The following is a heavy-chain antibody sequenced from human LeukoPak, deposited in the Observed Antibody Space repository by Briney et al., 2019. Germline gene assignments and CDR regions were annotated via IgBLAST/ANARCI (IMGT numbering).Heavy chain of an antibody. CDR2: IYPGDSDT. D-gene: IGHD6-6*01. J-gene: IGHJ4*02. Sequence: GESLKISCKGSGYSFTSYWIGWVRQMPGKGLEWMGIIYPGDSDTRYSPSFQGQVTISADKYISTAYLQWSSLKATDTAMYYCASPGSSIAVCLGYWGQGALVTVSS. CDR1: GYSFTSYW. CDR3: ASPGSSIAVCLGY. V-gene: IGHV5-51*01.